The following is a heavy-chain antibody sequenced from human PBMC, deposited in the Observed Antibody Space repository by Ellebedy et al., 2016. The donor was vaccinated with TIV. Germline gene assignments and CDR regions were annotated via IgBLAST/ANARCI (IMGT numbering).Heavy chain of an antibody. J-gene: IGHJ4*02. Sequence: GESLKISCAASGFTFSSFTMNWVRQAPGKGLEWVSSISSSATYIHNADSVKGRFTIFRDNAKNSLYLQMNSLRVEDTAVYYCASPGASYSSSWYDFDCWGQGTLVTVSS. CDR3: ASPGASYSSSWYDFDC. V-gene: IGHV3-21*01. CDR1: GFTFSSFT. D-gene: IGHD6-13*01. CDR2: ISSSATYI.